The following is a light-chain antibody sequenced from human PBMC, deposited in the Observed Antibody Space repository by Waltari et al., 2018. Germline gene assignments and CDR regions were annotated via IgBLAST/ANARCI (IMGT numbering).Light chain of an antibody. CDR2: GNT. Sequence: QSVLTQPPSVSGAPGQRVTISCTGSSSNIGAGYAVHWYQQLPGTAPKLLIYGNTKRPSGFPDRFSGSKSGTSASLAITGLQAEDEADYYCQCYDSSLSGSVFGGGTKLTVL. CDR1: SSNIGAGYA. CDR3: QCYDSSLSGSV. V-gene: IGLV1-40*01. J-gene: IGLJ3*02.